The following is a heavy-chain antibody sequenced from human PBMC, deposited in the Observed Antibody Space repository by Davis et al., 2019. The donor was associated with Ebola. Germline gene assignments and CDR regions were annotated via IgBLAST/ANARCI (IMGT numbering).Heavy chain of an antibody. CDR3: ARAGSSLVRGVIVYFDY. V-gene: IGHV1-69*13. CDR1: GYTFTSYY. D-gene: IGHD3-10*01. J-gene: IGHJ4*02. CDR2: IIPIFGTA. Sequence: SVKVSCKASGYTFTSYYMHWVRQAPGQGLEWMGGIIPIFGTANYAQKFQGRVTITADESTSTAYMELSSLRSEDTAVYYCARAGSSLVRGVIVYFDYWGQGTLVTVSS.